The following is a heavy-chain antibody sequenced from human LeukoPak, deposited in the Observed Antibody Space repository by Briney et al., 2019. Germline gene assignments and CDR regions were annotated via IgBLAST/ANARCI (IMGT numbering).Heavy chain of an antibody. CDR1: GFTFSYYS. V-gene: IGHV3-21*01. CDR2: ISSSSGYI. D-gene: IGHD6-6*01. J-gene: IGHJ6*03. Sequence: PGGSLRLSCAASGFTFSYYSMNWVRQAPGKGLEWVSSISSSSGYIYYADSVKGRFTISRDNAKNSLYLQMNSLRAEDTAVYYCARDEEVAARRDYYYYMDVWGKGTTVTVSS. CDR3: ARDEEVAARRDYYYYMDV.